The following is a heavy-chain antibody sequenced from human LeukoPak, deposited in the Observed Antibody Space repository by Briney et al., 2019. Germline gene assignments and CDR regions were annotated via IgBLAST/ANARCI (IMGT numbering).Heavy chain of an antibody. D-gene: IGHD3-10*01. Sequence: SETLSLTCTVSGGSISSYYWSWIRQPPGKGLGWIGYIYYSGSTNYNPSLKSRVTISVDTSKNQFSLKLSSVTAADTAVYYCASGGSGGNYYFDYWGQGTLVTVSS. CDR1: GGSISSYY. CDR3: ASGGSGGNYYFDY. CDR2: IYYSGST. V-gene: IGHV4-59*01. J-gene: IGHJ4*02.